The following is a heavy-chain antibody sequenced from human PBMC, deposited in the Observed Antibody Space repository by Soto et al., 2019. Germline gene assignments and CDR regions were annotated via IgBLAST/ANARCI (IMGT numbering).Heavy chain of an antibody. V-gene: IGHV4-59*01. CDR3: ARLQYTVVTPIDM. CDR2: IHNSGNT. CDR1: SGSIRTSY. Sequence: QVQLQESGPGLVKPSETLSLTCTVPSGSIRTSYWTWIRQFPGKRLEWIAHIHNSGNTNSNPSLKRRVIISMDTSKNQISLRLTSVTAADTAMYYCARLQYTVVTPIDMWGQGTMVTVSS. J-gene: IGHJ3*02. D-gene: IGHD2-21*02.